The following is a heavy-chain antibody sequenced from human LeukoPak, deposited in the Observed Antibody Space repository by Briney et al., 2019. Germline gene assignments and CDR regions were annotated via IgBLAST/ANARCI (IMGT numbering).Heavy chain of an antibody. CDR1: GYTFTSYG. CDR3: ARDGQFGGPPRY. CDR2: ISAYNGNT. D-gene: IGHD3-16*01. V-gene: IGHV1-18*01. Sequence: ASVKASCKASGYTFTSYGISWVRQAPGQGLEWMGWISAYNGNTNYAHNLQGRLTMTTDTSTSTAYMELRSLTSDDTAVYHCARDGQFGGPPRYWGQGTLVTVSS. J-gene: IGHJ4*02.